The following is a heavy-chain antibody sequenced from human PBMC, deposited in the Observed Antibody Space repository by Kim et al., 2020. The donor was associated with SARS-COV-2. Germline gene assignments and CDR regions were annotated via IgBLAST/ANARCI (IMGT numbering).Heavy chain of an antibody. CDR2: KT. J-gene: IGHJ6*02. Sequence: KTNYAQKRQGRVTMTTDTSTSTAYMELRSLRSDDTAVYYCARSARKISDLWGQGTTVTVSS. V-gene: IGHV1-18*01. CDR3: ARSARKISDL.